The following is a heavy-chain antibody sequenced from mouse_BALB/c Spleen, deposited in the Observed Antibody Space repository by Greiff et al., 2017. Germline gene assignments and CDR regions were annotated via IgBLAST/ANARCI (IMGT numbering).Heavy chain of an antibody. J-gene: IGHJ4*01. D-gene: IGHD2-14*01. V-gene: IGHV5-17*02. CDR2: ISSGSSTI. CDR1: GFTFSSFG. CDR3: AREGDYRYFYAMDY. Sequence: EVKLMESGGGLVQPGGSRKLSFAASGFTFSSFGMHWVRQAPEKGLGGVAYISSGSSTIYYADTVKGRFTISRDNPKNTLFLQMTSLRSEDTAMYYCAREGDYRYFYAMDYWGQGTSVTVSS.